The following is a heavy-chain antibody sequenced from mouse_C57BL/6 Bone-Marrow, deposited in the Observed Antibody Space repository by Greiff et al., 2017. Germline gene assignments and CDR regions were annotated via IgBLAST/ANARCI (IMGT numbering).Heavy chain of an antibody. Sequence: QVQLQQPGAELVMPGASVKLSCKASGYTFTSYWMHWVKQRPGQGLEWIGEIDPSDSYTNYNQKFKGKSTLTVDKSSSTAYMQLSSLTSEDSAVYDCARVGGNYDYWGQGTTLTVSS. CDR3: ARVGGNYDY. J-gene: IGHJ2*01. CDR2: IDPSDSYT. V-gene: IGHV1-69*01. CDR1: GYTFTSYW. D-gene: IGHD2-1*01.